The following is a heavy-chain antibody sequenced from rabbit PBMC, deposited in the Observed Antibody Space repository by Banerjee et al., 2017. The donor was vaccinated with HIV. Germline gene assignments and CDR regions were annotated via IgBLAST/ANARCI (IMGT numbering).Heavy chain of an antibody. J-gene: IGHJ4*01. CDR2: IDPVFGST. D-gene: IGHD1-1*01. CDR1: GFSFSSSYYSYY. Sequence: QSLEESGGDLVKPGASLTLTCKASGFSFSSSYYSYYMCWVRQAPGKGLEWIGCIDPVFGSTSYASWVKGRFPIPSHNAQNTLYLQLNSLTAADTATYFCVRSSSGHVINLWGQGTLVTVS. V-gene: IGHV1S40*01. CDR3: VRSSSGHVINL.